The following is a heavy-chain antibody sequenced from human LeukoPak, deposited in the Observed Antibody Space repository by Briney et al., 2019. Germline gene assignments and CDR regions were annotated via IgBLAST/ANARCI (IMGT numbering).Heavy chain of an antibody. J-gene: IGHJ4*02. D-gene: IGHD5-12*01. CDR1: EFSVGSNY. V-gene: IGHV3-23*01. Sequence: PGGSLRLSCAASEFSVGSNYMTWVRQAPGKGLEWVSAISGSGGSTYYADSVKGRFTISRDNSKNTLYLQMNSLRAEDTAVYYCAKGAPTISLGYFDYWGQGTLVTVSS. CDR3: AKGAPTISLGYFDY. CDR2: ISGSGGST.